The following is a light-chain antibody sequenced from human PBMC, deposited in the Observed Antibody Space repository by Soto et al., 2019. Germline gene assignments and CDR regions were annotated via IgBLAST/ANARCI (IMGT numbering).Light chain of an antibody. CDR1: QTISSW. Sequence: DIQMTQSPSTLSGSVGDRVTITCRASQTISSWLAWYQQKPGKAPKLLIYKASTLKSGVPSRFSGSGSGTEFTLTISSLQPDDFATYYCQHYNSYSDAFGQGTKVDLK. J-gene: IGKJ1*01. CDR2: KAS. CDR3: QHYNSYSDA. V-gene: IGKV1-5*03.